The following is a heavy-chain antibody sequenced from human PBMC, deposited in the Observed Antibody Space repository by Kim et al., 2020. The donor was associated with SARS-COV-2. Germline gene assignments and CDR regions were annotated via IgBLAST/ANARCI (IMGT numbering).Heavy chain of an antibody. CDR3: ARVSELRYFDWSSFGYMGQYYFDY. CDR2: IYYSGST. CDR1: GGSISSYY. Sequence: SETLSLTCTVSGGSISSYYWSWIRQPPGKGLEWIGYIYYSGSTNYNPSLKSRVTISVDTSKNQFSLKLSSVTAADTAVYYCARVSELRYFDWSSFGYMGQYYFDYWGQGTLVTVSS. V-gene: IGHV4-59*01. D-gene: IGHD3-9*01. J-gene: IGHJ4*02.